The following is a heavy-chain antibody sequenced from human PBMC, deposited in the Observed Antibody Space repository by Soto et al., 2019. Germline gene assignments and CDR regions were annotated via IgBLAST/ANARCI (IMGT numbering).Heavy chain of an antibody. V-gene: IGHV3-30*18. Sequence: WGSLRLSCAASGFTFSSDGMHWVRQAPGKGLEWVAVISYDGSTNYYADSVKGRFTISRDNSKNTLYLQMNSLSAEDTAVYYCAKDQGSGANYWGQGTLVTVSS. CDR1: GFTFSSDG. D-gene: IGHD6-19*01. J-gene: IGHJ4*02. CDR2: ISYDGSTN. CDR3: AKDQGSGANY.